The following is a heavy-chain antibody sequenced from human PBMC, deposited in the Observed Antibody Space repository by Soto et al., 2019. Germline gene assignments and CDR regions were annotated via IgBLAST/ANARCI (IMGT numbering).Heavy chain of an antibody. J-gene: IGHJ4*02. CDR2: ISSSSSYI. Sequence: EVQLVESGGGLVKPGGSLRLSCAASGFTFSSYSMNWVRQAPGKGLEWVSSISSSSSYIYYADSVKDRFTISRDNAKNALYLQMNSLRAEDRAVYYCARSISPYDYIWGSYRSHYFDYWGQGTLVTVSS. D-gene: IGHD3-16*02. V-gene: IGHV3-21*01. CDR3: ARSISPYDYIWGSYRSHYFDY. CDR1: GFTFSSYS.